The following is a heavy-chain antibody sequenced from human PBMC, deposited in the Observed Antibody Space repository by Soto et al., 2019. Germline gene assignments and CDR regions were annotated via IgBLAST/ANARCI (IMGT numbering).Heavy chain of an antibody. CDR2: INHSGST. Sequence: SETLSLTCAVYGGSFSGYYWSWIRQPPGKGLEWIGEINHSGSTNYNPSLKSRVTISVDTSKNQFSLKLSSVTAADTAVYYCARARRGYCSSTSCYRIYYYYGMDVWGQGTTVTVSS. V-gene: IGHV4-34*01. CDR1: GGSFSGYY. CDR3: ARARRGYCSSTSCYRIYYYYGMDV. D-gene: IGHD2-2*01. J-gene: IGHJ6*02.